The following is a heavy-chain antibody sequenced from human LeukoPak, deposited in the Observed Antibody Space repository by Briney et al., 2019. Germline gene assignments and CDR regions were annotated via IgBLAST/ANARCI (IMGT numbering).Heavy chain of an antibody. J-gene: IGHJ5*02. CDR1: GFGFSGSA. CDR2: IRNKANKYAT. V-gene: IGHV3-73*01. Sequence: GGSLRLSCAASGFGFSGSAMHWVRQASGKGLEWVGRIRNKANKYATAYATSLNGRFTISRDDSKNTVYLQMISLKTEDTAVYYCAREPDHWGQGTQVTVSS. CDR3: AREPDH.